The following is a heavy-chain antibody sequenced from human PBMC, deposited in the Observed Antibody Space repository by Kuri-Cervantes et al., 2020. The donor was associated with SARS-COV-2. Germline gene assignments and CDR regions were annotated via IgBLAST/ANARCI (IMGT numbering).Heavy chain of an antibody. J-gene: IGHJ4*02. CDR2: ISSSSSYT. D-gene: IGHD6-13*01. V-gene: IGHV3-11*06. CDR3: ARGSSRLQQQLVMFDY. CDR1: GVTFSGHW. Sequence: LSLTCAASGVTFSGHWIHWVRQAPGKGLEWVSYISSSSSYTNYADSVKGRFTISRDNAKNSLYLQMNSLRAEDTAVYYCARGSSRLQQQLVMFDYWGQGTLVTVSS.